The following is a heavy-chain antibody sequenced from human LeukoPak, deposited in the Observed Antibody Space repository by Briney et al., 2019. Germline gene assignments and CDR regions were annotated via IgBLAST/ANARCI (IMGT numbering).Heavy chain of an antibody. CDR1: GFTFGDYL. V-gene: IGHV3-49*03. J-gene: IGHJ4*02. CDR3: SRGSGWLSVY. Sequence: GGSLRLSCTASGFTFGDYLMSWFRQAPGKGLEWIGFISGGTTEYAASVKGRFTISRDDSTTIAYLQMNSLTTEDTAVYYCSRGSGWLSVYWGQGTLVTVSS. D-gene: IGHD6-19*01. CDR2: ISGGTT.